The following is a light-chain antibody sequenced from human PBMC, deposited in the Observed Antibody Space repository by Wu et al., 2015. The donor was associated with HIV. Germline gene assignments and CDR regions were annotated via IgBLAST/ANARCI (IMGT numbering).Light chain of an antibody. J-gene: IGKJ4*01. Sequence: EIVLTQSPATLSVSPGQGVTLSCRASQSVSSNVAWCQQKPGQAPRLLIYGASTRATGTPARFSGSGSETEFTLTISSLQSEDFAVYYCQQSRTFGGGTKVEIK. CDR3: QQSRT. CDR2: GAS. CDR1: QSVSSN. V-gene: IGKV3-15*01.